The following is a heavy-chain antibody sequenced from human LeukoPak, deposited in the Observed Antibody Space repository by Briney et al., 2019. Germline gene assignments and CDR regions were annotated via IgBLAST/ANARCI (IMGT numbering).Heavy chain of an antibody. Sequence: GGSLRLSCAVSGLTLSNYGMSWVRQAPGKGLEWVAGLSGGGGSTNYADSVKGRFTISRDNPKNTLYLQMNSLRAEDTAVYFCAKRGVVIRVILVGFHKEAYYFDSWGQGALVTVSS. V-gene: IGHV3-23*01. CDR3: AKRGVVIRVILVGFHKEAYYFDS. CDR2: LSGGGGST. D-gene: IGHD3-22*01. CDR1: GLTLSNYG. J-gene: IGHJ4*01.